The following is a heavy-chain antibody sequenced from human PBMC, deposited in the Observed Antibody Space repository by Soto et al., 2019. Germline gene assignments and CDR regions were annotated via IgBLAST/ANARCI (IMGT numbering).Heavy chain of an antibody. J-gene: IGHJ4*02. CDR3: AKGRGKNWNFDY. D-gene: IGHD1-1*01. V-gene: IGHV3-23*04. CDR2: ISGSGGTA. CDR1: GFTFSSYA. Sequence: EVQLVESGGGSVQPGGSLRLSCAASGFTFSSYAMPWVRRPPGKGLEWVSSISGSGGTAYYADSVKGRFSISRDSLVNTLYLQMNSLRAEDTAVYYCAKGRGKNWNFDYWGQGTLVTVSP.